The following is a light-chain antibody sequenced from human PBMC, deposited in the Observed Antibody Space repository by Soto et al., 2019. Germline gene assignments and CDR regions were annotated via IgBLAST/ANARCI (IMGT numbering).Light chain of an antibody. Sequence: EIVLTQSPGTLSLSPGERATLPCRASQSVSSSYLAWYQQKPGQAPRLLIYGASSRATGIPDRFSGSGSGTDFTLTISRLEPEDFAVYYCQQYGRSPRTFGQGTKLEIK. V-gene: IGKV3-20*01. CDR3: QQYGRSPRT. CDR1: QSVSSSY. J-gene: IGKJ2*01. CDR2: GAS.